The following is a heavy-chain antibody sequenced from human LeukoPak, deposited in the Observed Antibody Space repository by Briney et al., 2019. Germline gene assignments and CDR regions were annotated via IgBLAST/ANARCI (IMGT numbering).Heavy chain of an antibody. CDR1: GGTFSNYA. CDR3: ARPTDYGGNSVNWFDP. Sequence: GASVKVSCKASGGTFSNYAISWVRQAPGQGLEWMGRIIPILGIANYAQKFQGRVTITADKSTSTAYMELSSLRSEDTAVYYCARPTDYGGNSVNWFDPWGQGTLVTVSS. D-gene: IGHD4-23*01. J-gene: IGHJ5*02. V-gene: IGHV1-69*04. CDR2: IIPILGIA.